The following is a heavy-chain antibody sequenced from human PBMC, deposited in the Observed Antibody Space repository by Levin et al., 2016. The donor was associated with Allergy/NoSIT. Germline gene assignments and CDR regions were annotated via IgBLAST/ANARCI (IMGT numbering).Heavy chain of an antibody. CDR3: AKVLPVGAGPVDY. Sequence: GESLKISCAASGFSFSSYAMSWVRQAPGKGLEWVSAISGSGGSTYYADSVKGRFTISRDNSKNTLYLQMNSLRAEDTAVYYCAKVLPVGAGPVDYWGQGTLVTVSS. J-gene: IGHJ4*02. D-gene: IGHD1-14*01. CDR2: ISGSGGST. CDR1: GFSFSSYA. V-gene: IGHV3-23*01.